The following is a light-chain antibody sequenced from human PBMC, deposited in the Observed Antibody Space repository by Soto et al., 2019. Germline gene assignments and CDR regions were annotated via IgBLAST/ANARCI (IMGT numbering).Light chain of an antibody. CDR1: SSDFGRYKH. CDR3: SSYTGSSTLVV. Sequence: QSALTQPPSVSGSPGQSVSISSTGTSSDFGRYKHVSWYQQPPGTAPKLMIYDVSNRPSGVPDRFSGSKSGNTASLTISGLQAEDEAEYYCSSYTGSSTLVVFGGGTKLTVL. J-gene: IGLJ2*01. V-gene: IGLV2-18*02. CDR2: DVS.